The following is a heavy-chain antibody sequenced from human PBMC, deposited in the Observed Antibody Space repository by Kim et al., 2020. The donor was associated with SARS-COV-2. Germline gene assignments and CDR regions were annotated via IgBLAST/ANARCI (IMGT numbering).Heavy chain of an antibody. CDR2: INHSGST. CDR1: GGSFSGYY. CDR3: ARVDRAGSIWYDY. J-gene: IGHJ4*02. D-gene: IGHD6-13*01. Sequence: SETLSLTCAVYGGSFSGYYWSWIRQPPGKGLEWIGEINHSGSTNYNPSLKSRVTISVDTSKNQFSLKLSSVTAADTAVYYCARVDRAGSIWYDYWGQGTLVTVSS. V-gene: IGHV4-34*01.